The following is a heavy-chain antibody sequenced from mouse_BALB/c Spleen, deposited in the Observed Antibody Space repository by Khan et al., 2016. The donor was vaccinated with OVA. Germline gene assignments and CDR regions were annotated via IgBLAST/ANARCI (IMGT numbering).Heavy chain of an antibody. CDR2: ISSSGST. J-gene: IGHJ4*01. CDR1: GFSFTGYYA. D-gene: IGHD2-4*01. V-gene: IGHV3-2*02. Sequence: VQLQESGPGLVKPSQSLSLTCTVTGFSFTGYYACYWIRQLPGNKLELVGFISSSGSTNYTPALKSRISITRDTSKNKFFLQLSTVTTEDTASYCGGRDDSHYNYAMDYWGQGTSVTVSS. CDR3: GRDDSHYNYAMDY.